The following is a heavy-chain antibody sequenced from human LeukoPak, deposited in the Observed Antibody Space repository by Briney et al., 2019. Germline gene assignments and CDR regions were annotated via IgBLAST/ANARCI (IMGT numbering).Heavy chain of an antibody. CDR1: GYSFTSYW. CDR2: IYPGDSDT. J-gene: IGHJ3*02. D-gene: IGHD2-8*02. CDR3: ASTAGGDAFDI. V-gene: IGHV5-51*01. Sequence: GESLKISCKGPGYSFTSYWIGWVRQMPGKGLAWMGIIYPGDSDTRYSPSFQGQVTISADKSISTAYLQWSSLKVWDTAMYYCASTAGGDAFDIWGQGTMVTVSS.